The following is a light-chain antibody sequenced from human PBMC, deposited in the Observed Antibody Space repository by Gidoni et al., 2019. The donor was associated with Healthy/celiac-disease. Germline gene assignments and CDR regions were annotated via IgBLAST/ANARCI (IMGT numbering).Light chain of an antibody. J-gene: IGKJ4*01. V-gene: IGKV3-11*01. CDR1: QSVSSY. CDR2: EAS. CDR3: QQRSNWPALT. Sequence: EIVLTQSPAPLSLSPGERATLSCRASQSVSSYLALYQQKPGQAPRLLIYEASNRATGIPARLSGSGSGTDFTLTISRLEPEDFAVYYCQQRSNWPALTFGGGTKVEIK.